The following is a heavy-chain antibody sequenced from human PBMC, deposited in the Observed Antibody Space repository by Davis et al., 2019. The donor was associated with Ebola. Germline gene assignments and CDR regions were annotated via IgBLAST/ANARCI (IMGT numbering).Heavy chain of an antibody. V-gene: IGHV3-21*01. D-gene: IGHD3-10*01. Sequence: GESLKISCAASGFTFSSYSMNWVRQAPGKGLEWVSSISSSSSYIYYADSVKGRFTISRDNAKNSLYLQMNSLRDEDTAVYYCAKTLGSGSIGMDVWGQGTTVTVSS. CDR1: GFTFSSYS. CDR2: ISSSSSYI. J-gene: IGHJ6*02. CDR3: AKTLGSGSIGMDV.